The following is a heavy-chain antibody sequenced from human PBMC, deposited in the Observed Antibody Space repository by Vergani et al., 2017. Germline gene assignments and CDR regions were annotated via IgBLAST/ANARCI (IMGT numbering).Heavy chain of an antibody. J-gene: IGHJ6*02. CDR1: GGSFSGYY. Sequence: QVQLQQWGAGLLKPSETLSLTCAVYGGSFSGYYWSWIRQPPGKGLEWIGEINHSGSTNYNPSLKSRVTISVDTSKNQFSPKLSSVTAADTAVYYCARGRYSSGWFYYYYGMDVWGQGTTVTVSS. V-gene: IGHV4-34*01. CDR3: ARGRYSSGWFYYYYGMDV. D-gene: IGHD6-19*01. CDR2: INHSGST.